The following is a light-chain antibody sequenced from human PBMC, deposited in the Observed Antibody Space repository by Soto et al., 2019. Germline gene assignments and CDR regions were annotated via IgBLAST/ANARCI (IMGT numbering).Light chain of an antibody. CDR2: GAS. CDR3: QQYNNWPRT. Sequence: EIVMTQSPDTLSVSPGERATLSCRASQNVNFNLAWYQQKLGQAPRLLISGASTRASGVPSRFSGSGSGTEFTLTISGLQSEDFAIYYCQQYNNWPRTFGQGTNLEI. J-gene: IGKJ2*01. CDR1: QNVNFN. V-gene: IGKV3-15*01.